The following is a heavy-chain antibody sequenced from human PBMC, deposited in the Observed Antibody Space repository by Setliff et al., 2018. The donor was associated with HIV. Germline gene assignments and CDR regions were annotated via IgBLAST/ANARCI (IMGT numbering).Heavy chain of an antibody. V-gene: IGHV4-4*07. CDR2: MYISGST. J-gene: IGHJ4*02. Sequence: KTSETLSLTCTVSGDSSSSYYCNWIRQPARKGLEWIGHMYISGSTNYNPSLKSRVTMSLDTSTNQFSLKLSPVTAADTARYYYARGSRSHGGMFCYWCQGTLVTVSS. D-gene: IGHD3-9*01. CDR3: ARGSRSHGGMFCY. CDR1: GDSSSSYY.